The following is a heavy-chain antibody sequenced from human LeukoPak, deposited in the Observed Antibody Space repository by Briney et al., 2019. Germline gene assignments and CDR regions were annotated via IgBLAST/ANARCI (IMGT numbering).Heavy chain of an antibody. V-gene: IGHV3-53*01. Sequence: GGSLRLSCAASEFTVSSNSMSWVRQAPGKGLEWVSGVYSGGSTFYADYVKGRFIISRDSYKNTLYLQMNTLRAEDTAVYYCAGGHSSGSYFNAYHLWGQGTMVTVSS. CDR1: EFTVSSNS. J-gene: IGHJ3*01. CDR3: AGGHSSGSYFNAYHL. D-gene: IGHD3-22*01. CDR2: VYSGGST.